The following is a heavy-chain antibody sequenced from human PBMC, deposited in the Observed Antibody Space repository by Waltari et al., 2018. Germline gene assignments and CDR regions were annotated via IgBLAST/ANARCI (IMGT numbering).Heavy chain of an antibody. V-gene: IGHV3-43*01. CDR1: GFTFDDYT. CDR2: ISWDGGSK. D-gene: IGHD4-17*01. J-gene: IGHJ4*02. Sequence: EVQLVESGGVVVQPGGSLRLSCAASGFTFDDYTMHWVRQAPGKGLEWVSLISWDGGSKYYADSVKGRFTISRDNSKNALYLQMNSLRTEDTALYYCAKDANDYGDLYYFDYWGQGTLVTVSS. CDR3: AKDANDYGDLYYFDY.